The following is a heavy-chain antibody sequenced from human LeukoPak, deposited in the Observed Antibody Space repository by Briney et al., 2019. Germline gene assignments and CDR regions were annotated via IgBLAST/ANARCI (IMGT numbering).Heavy chain of an antibody. CDR1: GGSISSYY. CDR3: ARVGSRGYSHYYFDY. V-gene: IGHV4-59*01. D-gene: IGHD5-18*01. J-gene: IGHJ4*02. Sequence: NSSETLSLTCTVSGGSISSYYWSWIRQPPGKGLEWIGYIYYSGSTNYNPSLKSRVTISVDTSKNQFSLKLSSVTAADTAVYYCARVGSRGYSHYYFDYWGQGTLVTVSS. CDR2: IYYSGST.